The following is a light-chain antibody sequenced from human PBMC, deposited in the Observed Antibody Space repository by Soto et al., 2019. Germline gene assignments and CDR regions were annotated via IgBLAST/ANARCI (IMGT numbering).Light chain of an antibody. CDR3: GTWDSSLSAHVV. CDR2: ENI. Sequence: QSVLTQPPSVPAAPDRRATTSGLESSSNLGNNYVSWYHQLPGTAPKLLIYENIKRPSGIPDRFSGSKSGTSATLGITGLQTGDEADYYCGTWDSSLSAHVVFGGGTKLTVL. J-gene: IGLJ2*01. CDR1: SSNLGNNY. V-gene: IGLV1-51*01.